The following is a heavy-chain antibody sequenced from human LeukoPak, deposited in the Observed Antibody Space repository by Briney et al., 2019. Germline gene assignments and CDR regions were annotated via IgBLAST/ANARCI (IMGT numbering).Heavy chain of an antibody. Sequence: SSETLSLTCTVSGGSISSYYWSWIRQPPGKGLEWIGYIYYSGSTNYNPSLKSRVTISVDTSKNQFSLKLSSVTAADTAVYYCARGGVRGASFDYWGQGTLVTVSS. CDR1: GGSISSYY. V-gene: IGHV4-59*01. J-gene: IGHJ4*02. CDR2: IYYSGST. CDR3: ARGGVRGASFDY. D-gene: IGHD3-10*01.